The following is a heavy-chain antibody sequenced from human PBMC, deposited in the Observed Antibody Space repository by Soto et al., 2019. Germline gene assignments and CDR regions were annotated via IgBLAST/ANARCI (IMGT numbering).Heavy chain of an antibody. CDR1: GDSISSSNW. CDR2: TYHNGNT. Sequence: PSETLPLTCAVSGDSISSSNWWTWVRQSPGKGLEWIGETYHNGNTNYNPSMKSRVTISVDKSKNQFSLHLASVTAADTAVYYFARYPVWDYYYGSDVWGQGTTVTVSS. V-gene: IGHV4-4*02. J-gene: IGHJ6*02. D-gene: IGHD3-16*01. CDR3: ARYPVWDYYYGSDV.